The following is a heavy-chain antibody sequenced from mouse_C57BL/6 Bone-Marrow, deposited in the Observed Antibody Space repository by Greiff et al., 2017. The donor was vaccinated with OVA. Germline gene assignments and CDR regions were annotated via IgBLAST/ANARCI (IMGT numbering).Heavy chain of an antibody. CDR3: ARRTGMSCYAMDY. CDR2: ISNLAYSI. CDR1: GFTFSDYG. D-gene: IGHD4-1*01. J-gene: IGHJ4*01. Sequence: EVKVEESGGGLVQPGGSLKLSCAASGFTFSDYGMAWVRQAPRKGPEWVAFISNLAYSIYYADTVTGRFTISRENAKNTLYLEMSSLRSEDTAMYYCARRTGMSCYAMDYWGQGTSVTVSS. V-gene: IGHV5-15*04.